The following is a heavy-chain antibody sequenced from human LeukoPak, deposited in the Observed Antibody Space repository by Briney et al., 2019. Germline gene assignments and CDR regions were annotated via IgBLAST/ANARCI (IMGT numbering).Heavy chain of an antibody. CDR1: GFTFSSYG. CDR3: AREADIVVVPAAMSH. V-gene: IGHV3-33*01. J-gene: IGHJ4*02. D-gene: IGHD2-2*01. Sequence: PGGSLRLSCPASGFTFSSYGMHWVRQAPGKGLEWVAVIWYDGSNKYYADSVKGRFTISRDNSKNTLYLQMNSLRAEDTAVYYCAREADIVVVPAAMSHWGQGTLVTVSS. CDR2: IWYDGSNK.